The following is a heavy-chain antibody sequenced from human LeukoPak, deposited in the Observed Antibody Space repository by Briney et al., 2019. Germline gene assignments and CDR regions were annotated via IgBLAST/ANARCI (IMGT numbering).Heavy chain of an antibody. V-gene: IGHV5-51*01. CDR1: GYSFTSYW. J-gene: IGHJ4*02. D-gene: IGHD6-6*01. Sequence: GESLNISCKGSGYSFTSYWIGWVLQMPGKGLEWMVIIYPGDSDTRYSPSFQGQVTISADKSISTAYLQWSSLKASDTAMYYCASSVYSTSPCYFDYWGQGALVTVSS. CDR2: IYPGDSDT. CDR3: ASSVYSTSPCYFDY.